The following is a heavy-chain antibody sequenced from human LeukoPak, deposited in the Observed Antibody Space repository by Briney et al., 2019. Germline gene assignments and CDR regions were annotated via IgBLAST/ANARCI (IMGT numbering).Heavy chain of an antibody. V-gene: IGHV3-23*01. D-gene: IGHD4-17*01. CDR2: ISGSGGST. CDR1: GFTFSSYA. CDR3: AKDEGAGGFATVTSFDY. J-gene: IGHJ4*02. Sequence: GGSLRLSCAASGFTFSSYAMSWVRQAPGKGLEWVSAISGSGGSTYYADSVKGRFTISRDNSKNTLYLQMNSLRAEDTAVYYCAKDEGAGGFATVTSFDYWGQGNLVTVSS.